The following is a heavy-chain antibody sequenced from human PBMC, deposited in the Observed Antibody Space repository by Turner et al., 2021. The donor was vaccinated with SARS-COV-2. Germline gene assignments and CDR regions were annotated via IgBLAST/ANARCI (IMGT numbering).Heavy chain of an antibody. CDR3: STSAYLSTNWFDP. Sequence: EFQLVQSGAEVKTPGESLRISCKASGYSFTSYCITWVRQMPGKGLEWMGRIDPSDSYTNYSPSFQGHVTISADKSISTAYLQWSSLKASDTAMYYCSTSAYLSTNWFDPWGQGTLVTVSS. D-gene: IGHD3-22*01. CDR1: GYSFTSYC. V-gene: IGHV5-10-1*03. CDR2: IDPSDSYT. J-gene: IGHJ5*02.